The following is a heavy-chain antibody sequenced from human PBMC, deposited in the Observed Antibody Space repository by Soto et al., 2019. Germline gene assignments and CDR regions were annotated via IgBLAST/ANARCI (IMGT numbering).Heavy chain of an antibody. CDR2: IDPSDSYI. Sequence: PGESLKISCTASGYSFTSYWISWVRQTPGRGLEWMGRIDPSDSYIKYNPSLQGHISISADKSSNTVYLQLNILKASDTAMYYCARNWDSSSLGGIYFFNAWGQGTLVTVSS. V-gene: IGHV5-10-1*01. D-gene: IGHD6-13*01. CDR1: GYSFTSYW. CDR3: ARNWDSSSLGGIYFFNA. J-gene: IGHJ4*02.